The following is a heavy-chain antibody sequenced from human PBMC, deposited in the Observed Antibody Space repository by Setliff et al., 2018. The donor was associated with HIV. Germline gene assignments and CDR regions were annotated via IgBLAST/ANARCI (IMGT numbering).Heavy chain of an antibody. D-gene: IGHD3-22*01. Sequence: ASVKVSCKSSGYTFTGSFMHWVRQAPGQGLEWMGGIIPIFGTANYAKKFQGRLTMTRDTSRSTVYMELSSLRSEDTAMYYCARCYYDSSGPTDAFDIWGQGTVVTVSS. CDR2: IIPIFGTA. V-gene: IGHV1-46*01. CDR3: ARCYYDSSGPTDAFDI. CDR1: GYTFTGSF. J-gene: IGHJ3*02.